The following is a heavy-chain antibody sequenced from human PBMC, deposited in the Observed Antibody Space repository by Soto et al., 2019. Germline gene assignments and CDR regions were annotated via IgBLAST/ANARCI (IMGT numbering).Heavy chain of an antibody. CDR3: AHRPSGWYLFDY. CDR2: IYWNDDK. D-gene: IGHD6-19*01. J-gene: IGHJ4*02. V-gene: IGHV2-5*01. Sequence: QITLKESGPTLVRPTQTLTLTCTFSGFSLSTSGLGVGWIRQPPGKALEWLALIYWNDDKRYSPSLKARLTITNDTSKKQVVLSMTNMDPVDTATYYCAHRPSGWYLFDYWGQGTLVTVSS. CDR1: GFSLSTSGLG.